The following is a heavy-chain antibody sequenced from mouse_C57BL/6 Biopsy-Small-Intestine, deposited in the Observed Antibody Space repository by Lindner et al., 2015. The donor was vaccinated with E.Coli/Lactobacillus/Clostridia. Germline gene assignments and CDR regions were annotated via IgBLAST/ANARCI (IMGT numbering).Heavy chain of an antibody. Sequence: EVQLQESGPELVKPGASVKMSCKASGYTFTDYNMHWVKQSHGKSLEWIGYINPNNGGTSYNQKFKGKATLTVNKSSSTAYMELRSLTSEDSAVYYCARYGYYGSSYRYFDVWGTGTTVTVSS. D-gene: IGHD1-1*01. V-gene: IGHV1-22*01. CDR2: INPNNGGT. CDR3: ARYGYYGSSYRYFDV. CDR1: GYTFTDYN. J-gene: IGHJ1*03.